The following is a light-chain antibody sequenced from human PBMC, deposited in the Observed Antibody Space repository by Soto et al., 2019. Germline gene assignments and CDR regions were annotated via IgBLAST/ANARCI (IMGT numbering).Light chain of an antibody. V-gene: IGKV3-20*01. J-gene: IGKJ5*01. Sequence: EIVLTQSPGTLPLSPGERATLSCRASQSVPRSYLAWYQQKPGQAPRLLIYGTSSRATGIPDRFSGSGSWTDFTLTISSLEPEEFAVFYCHQYCSSITLDQGTRLEIK. CDR1: QSVPRSY. CDR2: GTS. CDR3: HQYCSSIT.